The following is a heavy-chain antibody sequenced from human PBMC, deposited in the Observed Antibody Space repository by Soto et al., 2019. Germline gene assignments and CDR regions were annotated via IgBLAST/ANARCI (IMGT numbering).Heavy chain of an antibody. CDR3: AKDRRSHFDY. Sequence: PGGSLRLSCAASGFTFSSYAMSWVRQAPGKGLEWVSTITGSGDNTYYADSVKGRFTISRDNSNNILYLQMNSLRTEDTAVYSCAKDRRSHFDYWGQGTLVTVSS. J-gene: IGHJ4*02. CDR1: GFTFSSYA. V-gene: IGHV3-23*01. CDR2: ITGSGDNT. D-gene: IGHD2-15*01.